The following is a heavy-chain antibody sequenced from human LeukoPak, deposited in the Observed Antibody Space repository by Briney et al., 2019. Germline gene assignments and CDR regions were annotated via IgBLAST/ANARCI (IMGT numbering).Heavy chain of an antibody. D-gene: IGHD3-10*01. CDR2: IRSDGSDK. V-gene: IGHV3-30*02. CDR1: GFPFSSYV. Sequence: GGSLRLSCAASGFPFSSYVMHWVRQAPGKGLEWVAIIRSDGSDKYYADSVKGRFTISRDNSKNTLYLQLNSLRAEDTAVYYCAKASYFHGSGSYFPFDYWGQGTLVTVSS. J-gene: IGHJ4*02. CDR3: AKASYFHGSGSYFPFDY.